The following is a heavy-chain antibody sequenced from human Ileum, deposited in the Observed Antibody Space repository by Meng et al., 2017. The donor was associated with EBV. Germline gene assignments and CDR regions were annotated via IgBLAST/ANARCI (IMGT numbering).Heavy chain of an antibody. V-gene: IGHV4-4*02. CDR2: TSHSGST. CDR1: GGSNSRSDW. D-gene: IGHD3-22*01. CDR3: ASSDYYRSDY. J-gene: IGHJ4*02. Sequence: QVRVRERGPGLVRPAETLSLPCAVSGGSNSRSDWWSWVRQPPGKGLEWIGETSHSGSTNYSPSLKSRVTISLDKSKNQLSLKLNSVTAADTAVYYCASSDYYRSDYWGQGTLVTVSS.